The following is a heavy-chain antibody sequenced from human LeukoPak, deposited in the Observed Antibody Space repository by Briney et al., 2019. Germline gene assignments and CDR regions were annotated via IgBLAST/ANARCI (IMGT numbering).Heavy chain of an antibody. D-gene: IGHD3-10*01. CDR2: ISSSSSTI. J-gene: IGHJ4*02. CDR3: ARDANLYYGSGSSEYYFDY. V-gene: IGHV3-48*01. Sequence: GGSLRLSCAASGFTFSSYSMNWVRQAPGKGLEWVSYISSSSSTIYYADSVKGRFTISRDNAKNSLYLQMNSLRAEDTAVYYCARDANLYYGSGSSEYYFDYWGQGTLVTVSS. CDR1: GFTFSSYS.